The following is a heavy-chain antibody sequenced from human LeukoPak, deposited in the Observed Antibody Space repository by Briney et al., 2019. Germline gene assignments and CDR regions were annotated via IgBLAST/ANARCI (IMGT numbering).Heavy chain of an antibody. V-gene: IGHV4-34*01. Sequence: PSETLSLTCAVYGGSFSGYYWSWIRQPPGKGLEWIGEINHSGSTNYNPSLKSRVTISVDTSKNQFSLKLSSVTAADTAVYYCARGPGYYYDSSGYYYGDFDYWGQGTLVTVSS. D-gene: IGHD3-22*01. J-gene: IGHJ4*02. CDR3: ARGPGYYYDSSGYYYGDFDY. CDR2: INHSGST. CDR1: GGSFSGYY.